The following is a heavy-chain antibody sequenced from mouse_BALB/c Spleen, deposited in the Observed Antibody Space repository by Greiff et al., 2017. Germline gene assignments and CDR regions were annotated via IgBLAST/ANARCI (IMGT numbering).Heavy chain of an antibody. V-gene: IGHV5-17*02. J-gene: IGHJ4*01. CDR3: ARRALRYYAMDY. CDR2: ISSGSSTI. D-gene: IGHD1-1*01. CDR1: GFTFSSFG. Sequence: EVQLVESGGGLVQPGGSRKLSCAASGFTFSSFGMHWVRQAPEKGLEWVAYISSGSSTIYYADTVKGRFTITRDNPKNTLFLQMTSLRSEDTAMYYCARRALRYYAMDYWGQGTSVTVSS.